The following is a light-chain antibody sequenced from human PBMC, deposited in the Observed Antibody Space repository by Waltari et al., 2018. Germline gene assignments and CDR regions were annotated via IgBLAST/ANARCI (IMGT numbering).Light chain of an antibody. CDR1: ALPKQY. J-gene: IGLJ3*02. CDR3: QSAAGSVTV. CDR2: KDS. Sequence: SYELTQPPSVSVSPGQTASITCSGDALPKQYAYWYQQKPGQAPGLVMFKDSAGPSGIPERVSASSAGTTATLTISGVQAEDEADYFCQSAAGSVTVFGGGTKLTVL. V-gene: IGLV3-25*03.